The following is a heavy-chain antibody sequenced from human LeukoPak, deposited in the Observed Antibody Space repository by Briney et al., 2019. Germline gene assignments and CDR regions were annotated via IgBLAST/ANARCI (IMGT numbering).Heavy chain of an antibody. CDR1: GGSISRSNW. D-gene: IGHD6-19*01. CDR3: ARLIIGSSGWYGGWFDP. J-gene: IGHJ5*02. Sequence: PSETLSLTCAVSGGSISRSNWWTWVRQPPGKGLEWIGEIYPSGTSNYNSSLKSRVTMSLDKSKNQFSLNLRSVTAADTAVYYCARLIIGSSGWYGGWFDPWGQGTLVTVSS. CDR2: IYPSGTS. V-gene: IGHV4-4*02.